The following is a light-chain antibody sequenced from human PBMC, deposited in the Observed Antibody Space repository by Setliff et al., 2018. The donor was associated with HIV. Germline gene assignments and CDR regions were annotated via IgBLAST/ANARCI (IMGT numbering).Light chain of an antibody. V-gene: IGLV7-43*01. J-gene: IGLJ1*01. CDR2: NTN. CDR1: TGAVTSGYY. Sequence: QAVVTQEPSLTVSPGGTVTLTCASSTGAVTSGYYPNWFQQKPGQAPRALIYNTNNKHPWTPARFSGSLLGGIAALTLSGVQPEDEADYYCLLYSAGTYVFGTGTKGTVL. CDR3: LLYSAGTYV.